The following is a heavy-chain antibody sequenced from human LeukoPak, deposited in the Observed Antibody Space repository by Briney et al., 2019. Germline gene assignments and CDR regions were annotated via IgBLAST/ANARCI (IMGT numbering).Heavy chain of an antibody. CDR2: IKQDGSEK. Sequence: GGSLRLSCAASGFTFSSYTMTWVRQAPGKGLEWVANIKQDGSEKYYVGSVKGRFTISRDNAKNSLYLQMNSLRAEDTAVYYCARAPDLVGAPYYFDYWGQGTLVTVSS. CDR1: GFTFSSYT. J-gene: IGHJ4*02. CDR3: ARAPDLVGAPYYFDY. D-gene: IGHD1-26*01. V-gene: IGHV3-7*01.